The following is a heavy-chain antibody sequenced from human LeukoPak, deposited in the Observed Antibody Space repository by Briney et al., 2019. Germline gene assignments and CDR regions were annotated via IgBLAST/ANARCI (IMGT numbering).Heavy chain of an antibody. CDR2: INHSGST. CDR3: ARGRYYFDY. V-gene: IGHV4-39*07. Sequence: SETLSLTCTVSSGSISTSNYYWSWIRQPPGKGLEWIGEINHSGSTNYNPSLKSRVTISVDTSKNQFSLKLSSVTAADTAVNYCARGRYYFDYWGQGTLVTVSS. D-gene: IGHD4-17*01. J-gene: IGHJ4*02. CDR1: SGSISTSNYY.